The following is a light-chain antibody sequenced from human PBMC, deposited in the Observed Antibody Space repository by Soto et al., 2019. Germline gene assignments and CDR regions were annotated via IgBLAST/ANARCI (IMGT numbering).Light chain of an antibody. V-gene: IGKV1-39*01. Sequence: DIQMTQSPSFLSASVGDRVTITCRASQSVDNCLNWYQQKPGKAPNLLIYAASSLQSGVPSRFSGSGSGTIFTLTISSLQPEDFAAYYCQQSYSAPVTFGQGTKLEIK. CDR3: QQSYSAPVT. CDR1: QSVDNC. J-gene: IGKJ2*01. CDR2: AAS.